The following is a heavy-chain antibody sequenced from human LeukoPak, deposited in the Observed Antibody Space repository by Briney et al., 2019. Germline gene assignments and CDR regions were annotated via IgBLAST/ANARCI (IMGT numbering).Heavy chain of an antibody. CDR1: GYTFTSYD. Sequence: ASVKVSCKASGYTFTSYDINWVRQATGQRLEWMGWMNPNSGNTGYAQKFQGRVTMTTNTSISTAYMELSSLRSEDTAVYFCARGSYYYGSGRMGYWGQGTLVTVSS. J-gene: IGHJ4*02. D-gene: IGHD3-10*01. V-gene: IGHV1-8*01. CDR3: ARGSYYYGSGRMGY. CDR2: MNPNSGNT.